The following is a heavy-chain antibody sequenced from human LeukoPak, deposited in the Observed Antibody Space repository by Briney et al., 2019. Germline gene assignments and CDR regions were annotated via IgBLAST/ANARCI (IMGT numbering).Heavy chain of an antibody. CDR1: GFTFSSYA. J-gene: IGHJ5*02. Sequence: PGGSLRLSCAASGFTFSSYAMHWVRQAPGKGLEWVSAISGSGGSTYYADSVKGRFTISRDNSKNTLYLQMNSLRAEDTAVYYCAKDPTRIAAAEGWFDPWGQGTLVTVSS. D-gene: IGHD6-13*01. CDR3: AKDPTRIAAAEGWFDP. CDR2: ISGSGGST. V-gene: IGHV3-23*01.